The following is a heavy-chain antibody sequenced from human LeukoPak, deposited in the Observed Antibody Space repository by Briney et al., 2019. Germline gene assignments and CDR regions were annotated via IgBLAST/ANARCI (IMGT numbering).Heavy chain of an antibody. CDR3: ARVYYYDSSGYYDY. CDR2: ISSSSSYI. V-gene: IGHV3-21*01. CDR1: GFTFSSYS. Sequence: GGSLRLSCAASGFTFSSYSTNWVRQAPGKGLEWVSSISSSSSYIYYADSVKGRFTIPRDNAKNSLYPQMNSLRAEDTAVYYCARVYYYDSSGYYDYWGQGTLVTVSS. D-gene: IGHD3-22*01. J-gene: IGHJ4*02.